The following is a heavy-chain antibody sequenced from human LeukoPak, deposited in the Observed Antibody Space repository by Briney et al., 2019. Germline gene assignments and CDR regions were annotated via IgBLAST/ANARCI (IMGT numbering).Heavy chain of an antibody. CDR3: ARRGDAYDI. CDR1: GYSFPYYW. V-gene: IGHV5-51*01. CDR2: IFPSDSDS. J-gene: IGHJ3*02. Sequence: GESLKISCKGSGYSFPYYWIAWVRQMPGKGLEWMGSIFPSDSDSRYSPSFQGQVTFSADKSIGTAYLRWSSLKASDSAMYYCARRGDAYDIWGQGTMVTVSS.